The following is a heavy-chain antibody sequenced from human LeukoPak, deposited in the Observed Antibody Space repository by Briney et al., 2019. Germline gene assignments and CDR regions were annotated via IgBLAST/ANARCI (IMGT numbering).Heavy chain of an antibody. CDR2: IYYSGST. Sequence: PSETLSLTCTVSGGSISSSSYYWGWIRQPPGKGLEWIGSIYYSGSTYYNPSLKSRVTISADTSKNQFSLKLTSVTAADTAVYYCSSLEVSSSWRYWGQGTLVTVSS. D-gene: IGHD6-13*01. CDR1: GGSISSSSYY. V-gene: IGHV4-39*07. J-gene: IGHJ4*02. CDR3: SSLEVSSSWRY.